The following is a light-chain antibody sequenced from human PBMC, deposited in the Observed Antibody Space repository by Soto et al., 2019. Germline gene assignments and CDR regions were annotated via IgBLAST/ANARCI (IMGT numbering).Light chain of an antibody. CDR3: AYYPRPPPLV. CDR2: DVN. Sequence: QSALTQPASVSGSPGQSITISCTGTSSDIGGYNFISWYQHHPGKAPKLVIYDVNNRPSGLSYRFSGSKSGNTASLPISGPQAGDAVDYYSAYYPRPPPLVFGGGTQLTVL. J-gene: IGLJ2*01. V-gene: IGLV2-14*01. CDR1: SSDIGGYNF.